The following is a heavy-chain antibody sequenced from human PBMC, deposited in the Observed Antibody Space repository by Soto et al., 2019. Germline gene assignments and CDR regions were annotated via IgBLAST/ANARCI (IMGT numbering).Heavy chain of an antibody. V-gene: IGHV3-23*01. CDR1: GFTFSSYA. CDR3: AEDRDYVWGSYRYWHYYGMDV. CDR2: ISGSGGST. Sequence: PGGSLRLSCAASGFTFSSYAMSWVRQAPGKGLEWVSAISGSGGSTYYADSVKDRFTISRDNSKNTLYLQMNSLRAEDTAVYYCAEDRDYVWGSYRYWHYYGMDVWGQGTTVTVS. J-gene: IGHJ6*02. D-gene: IGHD3-16*02.